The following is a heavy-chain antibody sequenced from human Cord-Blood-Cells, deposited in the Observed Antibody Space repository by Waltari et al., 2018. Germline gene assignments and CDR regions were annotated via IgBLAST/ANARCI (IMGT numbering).Heavy chain of an antibody. Sequence: QVQLQQWGAGLLKPSETLSLTCAVYGGSFSGYYWSWIRQPPGKGLEWIGENNHSGSTNYKPSLKSRVTISVDTSKNQFSLKLSSVTAADTAVYYCARAPYNWRDYWGQGTLVTVSS. V-gene: IGHV4-34*01. CDR1: GGSFSGYY. J-gene: IGHJ4*02. CDR2: NNHSGST. CDR3: ARAPYNWRDY. D-gene: IGHD1-20*01.